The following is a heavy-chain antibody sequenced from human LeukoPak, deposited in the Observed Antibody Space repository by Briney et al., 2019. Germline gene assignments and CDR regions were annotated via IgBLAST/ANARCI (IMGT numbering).Heavy chain of an antibody. J-gene: IGHJ4*02. D-gene: IGHD5-18*01. Sequence: SETLSLTCTVSGGSISTFYWNWIRQPAGKGLEWIGRIYASGSTNYNPSLKSQVTMSVDTSKNQFSLKLTSVTAADTAVYYCARAELNTADFDYWGQGTLVTVSS. V-gene: IGHV4-4*07. CDR2: IYASGST. CDR3: ARAELNTADFDY. CDR1: GGSISTFY.